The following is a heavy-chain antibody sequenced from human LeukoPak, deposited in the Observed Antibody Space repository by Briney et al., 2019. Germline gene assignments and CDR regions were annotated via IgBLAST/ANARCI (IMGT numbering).Heavy chain of an antibody. CDR1: GGSISSGGYS. Sequence: SETLSLTCAVSGGSISSGGYSWSWSRQPPGKGLEWIGYIYYSGSTYYNPSLKSRVTISVDTSKNQFSLKLSSVTAADTAVYYCASSVYHYFDYWGQGTLVTVSS. CDR2: IYYSGST. D-gene: IGHD5/OR15-5a*01. CDR3: ASSVYHYFDY. V-gene: IGHV4-30-4*07. J-gene: IGHJ4*02.